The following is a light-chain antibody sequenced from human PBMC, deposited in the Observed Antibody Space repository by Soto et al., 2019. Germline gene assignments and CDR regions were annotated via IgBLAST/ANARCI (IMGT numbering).Light chain of an antibody. CDR1: QSVDSN. Sequence: DIVMPQSRSNLSVTPGARATLSCMDSQSVDSNLAWYQQKPGHAPRLLIYDASTRATAIPARISGSGSRTVFTLTISSLQSEDVAVYCCQQYNRWRTLGQGTKVDIK. CDR3: QQYNRWRT. V-gene: IGKV3-15*01. CDR2: DAS. J-gene: IGKJ1*01.